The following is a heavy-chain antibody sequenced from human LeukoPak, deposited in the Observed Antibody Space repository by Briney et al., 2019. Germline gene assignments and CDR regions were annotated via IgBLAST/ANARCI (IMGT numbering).Heavy chain of an antibody. D-gene: IGHD5-18*01. J-gene: IGHJ6*03. CDR1: GFTFSSYW. CDR3: ARGRHLYSYAYDYYMDV. CDR2: INTDGSST. V-gene: IGHV3-74*01. Sequence: PGGSLRPSCAASGFTFSSYWMHWVRQAPGKGLVWVSRINTDGSSTNYADSVKGRFTISRDNAKNTLYLQVDSLRAEDTAVYYCARGRHLYSYAYDYYMDVWGKGTTVTISS.